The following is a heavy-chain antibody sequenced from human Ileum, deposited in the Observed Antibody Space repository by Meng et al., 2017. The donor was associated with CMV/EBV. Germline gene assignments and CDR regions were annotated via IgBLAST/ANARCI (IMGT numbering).Heavy chain of an antibody. CDR1: GYDFSGYY. CDR3: ARGGKAALFYYGIDV. CDR2: INPNSGGT. V-gene: IGHV1-2*02. Sequence: ASVKVSCKALGYDFSGYYLHWLRQAPGQGLEWVGWINPNSGGTKVAPNFKGRLTITRDTSINTADMELTGVTSDDTAVYYCARGGKAALFYYGIDVWGQGTKVTVSS. J-gene: IGHJ6*02. D-gene: IGHD6-13*01.